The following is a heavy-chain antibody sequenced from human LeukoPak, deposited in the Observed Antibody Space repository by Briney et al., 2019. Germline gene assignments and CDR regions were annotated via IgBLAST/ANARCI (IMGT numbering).Heavy chain of an antibody. D-gene: IGHD5-12*01. Sequence: GGSLRLSCAASGFTFSSYEMNWGRQAPGKGREGGSDISSSGSTIYYADSVKGRFTISRDNAKDSLYLQMNSLRAEDTAVYYCARDPGSGYEEHFDYWGQGTLVTVSS. CDR3: ARDPGSGYEEHFDY. V-gene: IGHV3-48*03. CDR2: ISSSGSTI. CDR1: GFTFSSYE. J-gene: IGHJ4*02.